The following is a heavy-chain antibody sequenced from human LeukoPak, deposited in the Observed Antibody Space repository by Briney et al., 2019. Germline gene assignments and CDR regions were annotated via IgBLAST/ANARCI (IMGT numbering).Heavy chain of an antibody. Sequence: GGSLRLSCAASGFTFSNYAMSWVRQAPGKGLEWVSTISGSGGNTYYADSVKGRFTVSRDNSKSTLYLQMNGPRAEDTAVYLCAPGGRHSSGWYYFDYWGQGTLVTVSS. CDR1: GFTFSNYA. V-gene: IGHV3-23*01. D-gene: IGHD6-19*01. CDR2: ISGSGGNT. CDR3: APGGRHSSGWYYFDY. J-gene: IGHJ4*02.